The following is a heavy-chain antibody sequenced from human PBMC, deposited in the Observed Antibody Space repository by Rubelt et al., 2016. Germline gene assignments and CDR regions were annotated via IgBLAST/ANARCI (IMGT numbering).Heavy chain of an antibody. CDR1: GFTYTYST. CDR2: ISGNGGST. J-gene: IGHJ4*02. CDR3: AKGGNVVVTARLYYFDY. V-gene: IGHV3-23*01. Sequence: ASGFTYTYSTMTWVRQAPGKGLEWVSAISGNGGSTYYADSVRGRFTISRDNSKNTLYLQVNSLRAEDTAVYYCAKGGNVVVTARLYYFDYWGQGTLVTVSS. D-gene: IGHD2-21*02.